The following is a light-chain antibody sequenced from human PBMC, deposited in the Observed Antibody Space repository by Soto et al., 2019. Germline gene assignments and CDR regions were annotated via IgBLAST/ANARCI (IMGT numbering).Light chain of an antibody. V-gene: IGLV2-8*01. CDR2: EVS. J-gene: IGLJ3*02. CDR3: SSYAGSNNLGV. Sequence: QSALTQPPSASGSRGQSVTISCTGTSSDVGGYNYVSRYQQHPGKAPKLMIYEVSKRPSGVPDRFSGSKSGNTASLTVSGLQPEDEADYYCSSYAGSNNLGVFGGGIKLTVL. CDR1: SSDVGGYNY.